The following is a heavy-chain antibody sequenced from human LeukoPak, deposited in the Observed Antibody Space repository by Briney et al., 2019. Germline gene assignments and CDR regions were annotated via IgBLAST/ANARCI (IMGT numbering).Heavy chain of an antibody. CDR2: IDPTDSDT. CDR3: ARRGAYDAFDY. J-gene: IGHJ4*01. V-gene: IGHV5-10-1*01. CDR1: GYTFTNYW. D-gene: IGHD5-12*01. Sequence: GESLKISCKGAGYTFTNYWISWVRQMPGKGLEWMGRIDPTDSDTNYSPSFHGHVSISADRSISTAYLQWSSLKASDTAIYYCARRGAYDAFDYWGHGTLVTVSS.